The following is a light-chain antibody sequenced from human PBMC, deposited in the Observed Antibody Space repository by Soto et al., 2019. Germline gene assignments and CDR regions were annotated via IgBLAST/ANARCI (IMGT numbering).Light chain of an antibody. J-gene: IGKJ4*01. CDR2: DAS. V-gene: IGKV3-11*01. Sequence: IVLTQSPATLSLFPGARATLSWIASQSVSSYLAWYQQKPGQAPRLLIYDASNRATGIPARFSGSGSGTDFTLTISSLEPEDFAVYYCQQRSNWPPLTFGGGTKVDIK. CDR3: QQRSNWPPLT. CDR1: QSVSSY.